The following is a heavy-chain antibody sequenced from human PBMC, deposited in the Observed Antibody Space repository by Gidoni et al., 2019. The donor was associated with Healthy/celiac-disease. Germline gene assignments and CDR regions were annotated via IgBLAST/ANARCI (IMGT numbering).Heavy chain of an antibody. CDR2: IIPIFGTA. Sequence: QVQLVQSGAEVKKPGSSVKVSCKASGGTFSSYAISWVRQAPGQGLEWIGGIIPIFGTANYAQKSQGRVTIAADESTSTAYMELSSLRSEDTAVYYCARVPGATAGWFDPWGQGTLVTVSS. CDR1: GGTFSSYA. V-gene: IGHV1-69*01. CDR3: ARVPGATAGWFDP. J-gene: IGHJ5*02. D-gene: IGHD2-2*01.